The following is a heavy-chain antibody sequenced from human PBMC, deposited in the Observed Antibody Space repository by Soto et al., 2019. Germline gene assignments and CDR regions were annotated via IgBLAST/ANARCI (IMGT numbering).Heavy chain of an antibody. Sequence: GASVKVSCKASGYTFTSYYMHWVRQAPGQGLEWMGIINPSGGSTSYAQKFQGRVTMTRDTSTSTVYMELSSLRSEDTAVYYCARAPHKTYCGGDCSIDYWGQGTLVTVSS. D-gene: IGHD2-21*02. CDR3: ARAPHKTYCGGDCSIDY. CDR1: GYTFTSYY. V-gene: IGHV1-46*01. CDR2: INPSGGST. J-gene: IGHJ4*02.